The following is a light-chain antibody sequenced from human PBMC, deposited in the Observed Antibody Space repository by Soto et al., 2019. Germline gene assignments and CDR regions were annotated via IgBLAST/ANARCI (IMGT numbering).Light chain of an antibody. CDR3: QQSYNRPLT. CDR1: QSVSTS. Sequence: DIQMIQSPSSLSASVGDRVTITCRASQSVSTSVSWFRLKPGKAPQPLIYGTSSLQTGVPSRFSGSGSGTDFTLIISSLQPEDFATYYCQQSYNRPLTFGGGTKVDIK. V-gene: IGKV1-39*01. J-gene: IGKJ4*01. CDR2: GTS.